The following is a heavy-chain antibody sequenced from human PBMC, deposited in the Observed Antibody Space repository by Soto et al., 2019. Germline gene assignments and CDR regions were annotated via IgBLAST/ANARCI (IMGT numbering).Heavy chain of an antibody. J-gene: IGHJ5*02. D-gene: IGHD6-13*01. CDR2: IYWDDDK. CDR3: AHRRGRAAAHNWFDP. V-gene: IGHV2-5*02. CDR1: GFSLSTSGVG. Sequence: QITLKESGPTLVKPTQTLTLTCTFSGFSLSTSGVGVGWIRQPPGKALEWLALIYWDDDKRYSPSLKSRLTITTDTSKNQVVLTMTNMDPVDTATYYCAHRRGRAAAHNWFDPWGQGTLVTVSS.